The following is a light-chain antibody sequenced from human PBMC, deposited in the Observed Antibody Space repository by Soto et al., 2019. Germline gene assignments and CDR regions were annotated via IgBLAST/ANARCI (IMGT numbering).Light chain of an antibody. Sequence: QSVLTQPPSASATPGQRVTISCSGSSSDVGAYNFVSWYQQYPGKAPKVMIYEVNNRPSGVSNRFSGSKSGNTASLTISGLQAEDEADYYCSSFTRSSTYVFGSGTKSPS. J-gene: IGLJ1*01. CDR2: EVN. CDR3: SSFTRSSTYV. CDR1: SSDVGAYNF. V-gene: IGLV2-14*01.